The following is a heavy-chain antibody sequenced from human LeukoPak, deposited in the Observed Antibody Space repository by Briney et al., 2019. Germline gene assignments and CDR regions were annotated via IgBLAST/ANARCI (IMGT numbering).Heavy chain of an antibody. J-gene: IGHJ6*04. V-gene: IGHV1-69*13. D-gene: IGHD6-13*01. CDR3: ARGALRIAAVDYYYYGMDV. CDR2: IIPIFGTA. CDR1: GYTFTSYG. Sequence: GASVKVSCKASGYTFTSYGISWVRQAPGQGLEWMGGIIPIFGTANYAQKFQGRVTITADESTSTAYMELSSLRSEDTAVYYCARGALRIAAVDYYYYGMDVWGKGTTVTVSS.